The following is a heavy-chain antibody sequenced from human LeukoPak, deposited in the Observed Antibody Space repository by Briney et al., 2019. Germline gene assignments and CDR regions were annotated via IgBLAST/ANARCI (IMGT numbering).Heavy chain of an antibody. CDR2: ISGSGGST. CDR3: AKEDIVVVVAASLPRGKYNWFDP. CDR1: GFTFSSYA. J-gene: IGHJ5*02. Sequence: PGGSLRLSCAASGFTFSSYAMGWVRQAPGKGLEWVSAISGSGGSTYYADSVKGRFTISRDNSKNTLYLQMNSLRAEDTAVYYCAKEDIVVVVAASLPRGKYNWFDPWGQGTLVTVSS. V-gene: IGHV3-23*01. D-gene: IGHD2-15*01.